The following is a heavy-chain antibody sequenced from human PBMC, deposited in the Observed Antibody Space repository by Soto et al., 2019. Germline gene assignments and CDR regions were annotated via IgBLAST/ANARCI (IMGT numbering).Heavy chain of an antibody. Sequence: RLSCAASGFTFSSYAMSWVRQAPGKGLEWVSAISGSGGSTYYADAVKGRFTISRDNSKNTLYLQMNSLRAEDTAVYYCAKVGRFGELFPCDYWGQGTLVTVSS. CDR3: AKVGRFGELFPCDY. J-gene: IGHJ4*02. D-gene: IGHD3-10*01. V-gene: IGHV3-23*01. CDR1: GFTFSSYA. CDR2: ISGSGGST.